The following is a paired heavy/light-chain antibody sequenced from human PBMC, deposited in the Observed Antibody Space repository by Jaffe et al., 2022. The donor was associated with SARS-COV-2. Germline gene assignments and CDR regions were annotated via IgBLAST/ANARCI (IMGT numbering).Heavy chain of an antibody. CDR3: ARWYSSSWYRYFDS. V-gene: IGHV4-61*02. CDR1: GVSITSGSWY. Sequence: QVQLQESGPGLVKPSQTLSLTCNVSGVSITSGSWYWSWIRQPAGKGLEWIGRIYTSGISNYNPSLKSRVTISLDTSKSQFSLKLTSVTAADTAVYYCARWYSSSWYRYFDSWGQGTLVTVSS. D-gene: IGHD6-13*01. J-gene: IGHJ4*02. CDR2: IYTSGIS.
Light chain of an antibody. V-gene: IGKV1-33*01. CDR2: DVS. Sequence: DIQMTQSPSSLYASVGDRVTITCQASQGISNYLNWYQQKPGKAPKLLIYDVSILERGVPSRFSGSGSGTDFSVTISSLQPEDFATYYCQQYDNLPYTFGQGTKLEIK. CDR3: QQYDNLPYT. CDR1: QGISNY. J-gene: IGKJ2*01.